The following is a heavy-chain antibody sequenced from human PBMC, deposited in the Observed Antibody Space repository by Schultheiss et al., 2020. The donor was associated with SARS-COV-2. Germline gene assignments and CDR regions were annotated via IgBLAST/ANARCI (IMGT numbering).Heavy chain of an antibody. J-gene: IGHJ4*02. CDR2: INSDETAI. D-gene: IGHD1-1*01. V-gene: IGHV3-74*03. CDR3: ARGASWNLPLDY. Sequence: GGSLRLSCAASGFTFSSYWMHWVRQAPGKGLVWVSRINSDETAISYAESVKGRFTISRDNSKNTLYLQMNSLRAEDTAVYYCARGASWNLPLDYWGQGTLVTVSS. CDR1: GFTFSSYW.